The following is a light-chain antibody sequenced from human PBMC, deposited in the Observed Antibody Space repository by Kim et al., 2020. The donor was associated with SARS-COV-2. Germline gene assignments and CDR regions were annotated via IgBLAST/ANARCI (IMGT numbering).Light chain of an antibody. CDR3: GAWDDSLIGPV. V-gene: IGLV1-47*01. CDR2: TNN. CDR1: KSNIGDNF. Sequence: GQRVIIYCSGSKSNIGDNFVYWYQQLPGTAPRLLIHTNNRRPSGVPDRFSGSKSVTSASLTISGLRSEDEGDYYCGAWDDSLIGPVFGGGTKVTVL. J-gene: IGLJ3*02.